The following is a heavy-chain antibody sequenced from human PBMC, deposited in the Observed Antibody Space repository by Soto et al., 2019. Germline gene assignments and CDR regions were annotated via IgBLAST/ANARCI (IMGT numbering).Heavy chain of an antibody. CDR2: ISTTSTYT. J-gene: IGHJ3*02. Sequence: EFQLVESGGGLVEPGESLRLSCAASGFTFSRYYMNWVRQAPGKVLEWVSSISTTSTYTHYADSLKGRFTISRDNAKKLLYLQMDSLRAEDTAVYYCARDDGLSSTDVKAFDIWGQGTKVTVSS. D-gene: IGHD2-2*01. CDR1: GFTFSRYY. V-gene: IGHV3-21*01. CDR3: ARDDGLSSTDVKAFDI.